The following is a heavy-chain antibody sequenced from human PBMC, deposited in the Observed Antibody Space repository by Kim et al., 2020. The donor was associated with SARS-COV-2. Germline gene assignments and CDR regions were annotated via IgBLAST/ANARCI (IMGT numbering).Heavy chain of an antibody. D-gene: IGHD6-19*01. CDR3: ARDGTAVAGYFQH. Sequence: YAHTLEGRFTVTTDTYTSTAYMELRRLRSDDTAVYYCARDGTAVAGYFQHWGQGTLVTVSS. J-gene: IGHJ1*01. V-gene: IGHV1-18*01.